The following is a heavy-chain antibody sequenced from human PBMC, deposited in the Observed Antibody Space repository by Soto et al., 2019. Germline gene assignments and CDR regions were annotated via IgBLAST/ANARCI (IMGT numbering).Heavy chain of an antibody. CDR1: GGSISSGGYY. Sequence: ASETLSLTCTVSGGSISSGGYYWSWIRQHPGKGLEWIGYIYYSGSTYYNPSLKSRVTISVDTSKNQFSLKLSSVTAADTAVYYCARTPSLGELSAHFDYWGQGTPVTVSS. J-gene: IGHJ4*02. CDR2: IYYSGST. D-gene: IGHD3-16*02. CDR3: ARTPSLGELSAHFDY. V-gene: IGHV4-31*03.